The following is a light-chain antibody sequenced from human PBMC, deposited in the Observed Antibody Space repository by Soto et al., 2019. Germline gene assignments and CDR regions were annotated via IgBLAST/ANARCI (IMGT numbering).Light chain of an antibody. V-gene: IGLV2-14*01. CDR3: SSYSSTTLV. J-gene: IGLJ1*01. Sequence: QSVLTQPASVSGSPGQSITISCTETSSDVGGHDYVSWYQQHPGKAPKLIIYEVRNRPSGVSNRFSGSKSGNTASLTISGLLAEDEADYYCSSYSSTTLVFGTGTKVTVL. CDR2: EVR. CDR1: SSDVGGHDY.